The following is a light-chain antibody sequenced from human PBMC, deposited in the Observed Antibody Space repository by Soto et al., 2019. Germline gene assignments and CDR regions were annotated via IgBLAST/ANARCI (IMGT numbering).Light chain of an antibody. CDR3: TSYTTSSPYLV. J-gene: IGLJ3*02. Sequence: QSVLTQPASVSGSPGQSITISCTGTSSDVGGYNYVSWYQHHPGKAPKLMIYDVTNRPSGVSNRFYGSKSGNTASLTISGLQAEDEADYYCTSYTTSSPYLVFGGGTKLTVL. CDR1: SSDVGGYNY. CDR2: DVT. V-gene: IGLV2-14*03.